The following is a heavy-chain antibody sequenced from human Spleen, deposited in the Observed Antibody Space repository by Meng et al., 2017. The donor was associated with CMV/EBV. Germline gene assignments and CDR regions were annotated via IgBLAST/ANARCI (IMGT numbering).Heavy chain of an antibody. CDR3: ARVTWAERYDTSGYYADY. D-gene: IGHD3-22*01. CDR1: GYTFTGYY. J-gene: IGHJ4*02. CDR2: INPNSGGT. V-gene: IGHV1-2*02. Sequence: ASVKVSCKASGYTFTGYYMHWVRQAPGQGLEWMGWINPNSGGTNYAQKFQGRVTMTRDTSISTAYMDLSRLRSDDTAVYYCARVTWAERYDTSGYYADYWGQGTLVTVSS.